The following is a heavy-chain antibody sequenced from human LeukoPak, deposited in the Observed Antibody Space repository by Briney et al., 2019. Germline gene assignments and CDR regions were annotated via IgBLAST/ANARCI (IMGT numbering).Heavy chain of an antibody. J-gene: IGHJ4*02. CDR1: GFTFSSYA. D-gene: IGHD5-12*01. V-gene: IGHV3-30-3*01. CDR3: ARSGLRAYYFDY. CDR2: ISYDGSNK. Sequence: PEGSLRLSCAASGFTFSSYAMHWVRQAPGKGLEWVAVISYDGSNKYYADSVKGRFTISRDNSKYPLYLQMNSLRAEDTAVYYCARSGLRAYYFDYWGQGTLVTVSS.